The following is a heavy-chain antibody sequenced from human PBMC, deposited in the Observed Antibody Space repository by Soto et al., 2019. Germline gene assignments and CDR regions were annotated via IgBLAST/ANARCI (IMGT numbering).Heavy chain of an antibody. D-gene: IGHD3-10*01. V-gene: IGHV4-59*08. Sequence: QVQLQESGPGLLKPSETLSLTCTVSYASINNYHWTWIRQPPGKGLEWIAYVYYTGTTNFNPSLKSRVTNSMDTSKTQFSLKLRSLTAADTAVYYCATLRGLGEVSPYFDSWGQGLMVTVSS. CDR1: YASINNYH. CDR2: VYYTGTT. J-gene: IGHJ4*02. CDR3: ATLRGLGEVSPYFDS.